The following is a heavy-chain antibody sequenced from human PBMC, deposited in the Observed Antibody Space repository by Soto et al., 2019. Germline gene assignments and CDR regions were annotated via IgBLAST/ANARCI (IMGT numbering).Heavy chain of an antibody. CDR3: ANTDWLPIGY. Sequence: EGQLLESGGGLVQPGGSQRISCAASGFTFSIYAVSWVRQAPGKGLEWVSGISGSGDDTYYAESVKGRFTISRDNSKNTVYLQMNSLRVEDTAVYYCANTDWLPIGYWGQGTLVTVSS. D-gene: IGHD3-9*01. V-gene: IGHV3-23*01. J-gene: IGHJ4*02. CDR1: GFTFSIYA. CDR2: ISGSGDDT.